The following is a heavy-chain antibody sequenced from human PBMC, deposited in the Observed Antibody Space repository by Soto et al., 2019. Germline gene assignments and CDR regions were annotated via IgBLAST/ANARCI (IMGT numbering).Heavy chain of an antibody. D-gene: IGHD3-10*01. J-gene: IGHJ4*02. V-gene: IGHV1-8*01. CDR2: MNPTSGNT. CDR3: ARSITMVRGVPPAWDC. Sequence: QVQLVQSGAEVKKPGASVKVSCKASGYTFTSYDINWVRQATGQGLEGMGWMNPTSGNTGYAQKFQGRVTMTRNTSIRTAYLELSSLRSEDTAVYSWARSITMVRGVPPAWDCWGQGTLVTVSS. CDR1: GYTFTSYD.